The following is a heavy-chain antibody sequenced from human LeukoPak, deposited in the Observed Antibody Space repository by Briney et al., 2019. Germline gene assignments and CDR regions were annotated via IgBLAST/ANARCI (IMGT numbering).Heavy chain of an antibody. Sequence: GGSLRLSCAASGFTFSSHTMSWVRQAPGKGLEWVSSITSGTTYIYYADSVKGRFTISRDNAKNSLYLQMNSLRAEDTAVYYCAELGITMIGGVWGKGTTVTISS. CDR3: AELGITMIGGV. V-gene: IGHV3-21*01. D-gene: IGHD3-10*02. J-gene: IGHJ6*04. CDR2: ITSGTTYI. CDR1: GFTFSSHT.